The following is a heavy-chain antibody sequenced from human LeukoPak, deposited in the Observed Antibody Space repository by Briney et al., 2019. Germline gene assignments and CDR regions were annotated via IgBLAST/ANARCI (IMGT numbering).Heavy chain of an antibody. J-gene: IGHJ4*02. V-gene: IGHV3-30-3*01. D-gene: IGHD5-12*01. CDR3: AKVVSDIVATSIFDY. Sequence: GGSLRLSCAASGFTFSSCAVHWVRQAPGKGLEWVAVISSDGNKKYYAASVKGRFTISRDNSKNTLYLQMNSLRPEDTAVYYCAKVVSDIVATSIFDYWGQGTLVTVSS. CDR2: ISSDGNKK. CDR1: GFTFSSCA.